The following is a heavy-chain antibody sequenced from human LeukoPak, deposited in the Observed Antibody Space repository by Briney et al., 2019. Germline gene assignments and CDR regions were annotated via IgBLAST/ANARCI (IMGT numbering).Heavy chain of an antibody. D-gene: IGHD5-18*01. V-gene: IGHV3-23*01. J-gene: IGHJ4*02. Sequence: PGGSLRLSCAASGFTFSSYGMSWVRQAPGKGLEWVSAISGSGGSTYYADSVKGRFTISRDNSKNTLYLQMNSLRAEDTAVYYCARGRFRGYSYGYFSYWGQGTLVTVSS. CDR1: GFTFSSYG. CDR2: ISGSGGST. CDR3: ARGRFRGYSYGYFSY.